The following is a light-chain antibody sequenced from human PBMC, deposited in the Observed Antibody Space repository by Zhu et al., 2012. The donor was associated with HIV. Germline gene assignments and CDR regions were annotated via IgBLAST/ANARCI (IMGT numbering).Light chain of an antibody. CDR1: QSVASDY. CDR2: GAS. CDR3: QHYVPSPMYT. J-gene: IGKJ2*01. V-gene: IGKV3-20*01. Sequence: EIVLTQSPATLSLSPGEIATLSCGASQSVASDYIAWYQHKPGQAPRLLIYGASRRVTGIPDRFSGSGSGTDFTLTISRLEPEDFAVYYCQHYVPSPMYTFGQGTKLEIK.